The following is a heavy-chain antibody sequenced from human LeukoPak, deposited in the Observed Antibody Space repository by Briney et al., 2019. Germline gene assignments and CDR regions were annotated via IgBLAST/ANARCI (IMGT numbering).Heavy chain of an antibody. CDR2: GYYSGST. Sequence: PSETLSLTCNVSGASISNSTYYWGWIRQPPGKGLEWLGSGYYSGSTYCKPSLKSRLTISVDTSKNQFSVNLSSVTAADTAVYYCARVGCSGGSCYRLRYYMDVWGKGTTVTISS. J-gene: IGHJ6*03. CDR3: ARVGCSGGSCYRLRYYMDV. D-gene: IGHD2-15*01. V-gene: IGHV4-39*07. CDR1: GASISNSTYY.